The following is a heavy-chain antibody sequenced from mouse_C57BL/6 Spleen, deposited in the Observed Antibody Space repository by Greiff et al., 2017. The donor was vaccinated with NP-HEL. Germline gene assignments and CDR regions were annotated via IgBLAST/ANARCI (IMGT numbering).Heavy chain of an antibody. D-gene: IGHD3-2*02. CDR2: IYPGDGDT. CDR1: GYAFSSYW. J-gene: IGHJ3*01. V-gene: IGHV1-80*01. Sequence: VQLQQSGAELVKPGASVKISCKASGYAFSSYWMNWVKQRPGKGLEWIGQIYPGDGDTNYNGKFKGKATLTADKSSSTAYMQLSSLPSEDSAVYFCARSVDSSGLAWFAYWGQGTLVTVSA. CDR3: ARSVDSSGLAWFAY.